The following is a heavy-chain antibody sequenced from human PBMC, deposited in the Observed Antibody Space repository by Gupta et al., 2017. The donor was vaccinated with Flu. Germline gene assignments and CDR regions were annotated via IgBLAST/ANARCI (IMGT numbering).Heavy chain of an antibody. D-gene: IGHD6-13*01. CDR2: IYTSGST. CDR1: GGSITSGSYY. CDR3: ARDDSSPFYGMDV. J-gene: IGHJ6*02. Sequence: QVQLQESGPGLVRPSQTLSLTCTVSGGSITSGSYYWSWLRQPAGKGPEWIGRIYTSGSTNYNPSFTSRATISVDTSKNQFSLRLRSVTAADTAEYYCARDDSSPFYGMDVWGQGTTVTVSS. V-gene: IGHV4-61*02.